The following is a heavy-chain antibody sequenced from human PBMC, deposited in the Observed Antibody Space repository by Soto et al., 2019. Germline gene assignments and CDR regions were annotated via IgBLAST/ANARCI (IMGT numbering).Heavy chain of an antibody. J-gene: IGHJ5*02. D-gene: IGHD6-13*01. CDR1: GDSITSYY. CDR3: ARTLRIAAAGIPTWFDP. CDR2: IYYSGST. V-gene: IGHV4-59*01. Sequence: KPSETLSLTCTVSGDSITSYYWSWIRQPPGKGLEWIGYIYYSGSTNYNPSLKSRVTISVDTSKNQFSLKLNSVTAADTAVYYCARTLRIAAAGIPTWFDPWGQGTLVTVSS.